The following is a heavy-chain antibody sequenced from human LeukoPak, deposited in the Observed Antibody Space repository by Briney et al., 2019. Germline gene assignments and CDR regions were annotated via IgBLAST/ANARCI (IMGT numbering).Heavy chain of an antibody. CDR1: GFIFSSYG. Sequence: GGSLRLSCATSGFIFSSYGMHWVRKAPRKGLEWVALIWYDGSKEYYEDSVKGRFTISRDNSKNTLFLQISSLRAEGTAVYYCARSRRIYDSSGYYLVEYFDLWGRGTLVTVSS. J-gene: IGHJ2*01. V-gene: IGHV3-33*01. CDR2: IWYDGSKE. D-gene: IGHD3-22*01. CDR3: ARSRRIYDSSGYYLVEYFDL.